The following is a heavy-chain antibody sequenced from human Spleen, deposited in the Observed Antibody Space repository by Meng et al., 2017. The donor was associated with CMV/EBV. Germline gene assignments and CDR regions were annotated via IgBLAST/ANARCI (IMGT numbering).Heavy chain of an antibody. CDR2: ISWDGGST. D-gene: IGHD4-17*01. V-gene: IGHV3-43*01. CDR3: AKETDYGDYLDY. Sequence: VQLVELGGVVVRPGGSLRLSCAASGFTFDDYTMHWVRQAPGKGLEWVSLISWDGGSTYYADSVKGRFTISRDNSKNSLYLQMNSLRTEDTALYYCAKETDYGDYLDYWGQGTLVTVSS. J-gene: IGHJ4*02. CDR1: GFTFDDYT.